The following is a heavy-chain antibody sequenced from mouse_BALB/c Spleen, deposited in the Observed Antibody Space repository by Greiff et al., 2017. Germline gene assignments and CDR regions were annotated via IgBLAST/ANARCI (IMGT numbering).Heavy chain of an antibody. V-gene: IGHV3-2*02. Sequence: VQLQQSGPGLVKPSQSLSLTCTVTGYSITSDYAWNWIRQFPGNKLEWMGYISYSGSTSYNPSLKSRISITRDTSKNQFFLQLNSVTTEDTATYYCAWSRYDGYSSAWFAYWGQGTLVTVSA. CDR1: GYSITSDYA. D-gene: IGHD2-3*01. J-gene: IGHJ3*01. CDR2: ISYSGST. CDR3: AWSRYDGYSSAWFAY.